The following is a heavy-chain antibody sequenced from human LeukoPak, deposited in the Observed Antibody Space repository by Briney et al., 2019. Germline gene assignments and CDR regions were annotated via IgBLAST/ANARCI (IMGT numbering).Heavy chain of an antibody. CDR3: ARNIAAAGIDY. J-gene: IGHJ4*02. CDR2: IYYSGST. D-gene: IGHD6-13*01. Sequence: SETLSLTCTVSGGSISSYYWSWIRQPPGKGLEWIGYIYYSGSTYYNPSLKSRVTISVDTSKNQFSLKLSSVTAADTAVYYCARNIAAAGIDYWGQGTLVTVSS. V-gene: IGHV4-59*06. CDR1: GGSISSYY.